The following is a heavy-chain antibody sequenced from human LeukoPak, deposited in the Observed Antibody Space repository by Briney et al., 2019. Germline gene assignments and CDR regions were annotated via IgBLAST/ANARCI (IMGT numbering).Heavy chain of an antibody. Sequence: ASVKVSCKASGYTFTGYYMHWVRQAPGQGLEWMGLINPNSGGTNYARKFQGRVTMNRDTSISTAYMELSRLKSDDTAVYYCARYCSGGSCQYGMDVWGQGTTVTVSS. D-gene: IGHD2-15*01. CDR1: GYTFTGYY. CDR3: ARYCSGGSCQYGMDV. J-gene: IGHJ6*02. V-gene: IGHV1-2*02. CDR2: INPNSGGT.